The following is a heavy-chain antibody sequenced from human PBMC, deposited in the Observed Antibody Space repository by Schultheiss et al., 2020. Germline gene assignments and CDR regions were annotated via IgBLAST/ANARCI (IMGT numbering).Heavy chain of an antibody. CDR3: ARDSALWIQPRASYMDV. V-gene: IGHV4-4*07. Sequence: SETLSLTCTVSGGSISSYYWSWIRQPAGKGLEWIGSIYYSGSTYYNPSLKSRVTISVDKSKNQFSLKLSSVTAADTAVYYCARDSALWIQPRASYMDVWGQGTTVTVSS. D-gene: IGHD5-18*01. CDR1: GGSISSYY. CDR2: IYYSGST. J-gene: IGHJ6*02.